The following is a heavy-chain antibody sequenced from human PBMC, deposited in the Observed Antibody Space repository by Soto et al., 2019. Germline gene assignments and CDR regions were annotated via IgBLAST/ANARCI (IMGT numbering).Heavy chain of an antibody. V-gene: IGHV3-74*01. J-gene: IGHJ6*02. CDR3: ARGNNGMDV. CDR2: IKSDGSST. CDR1: GFTFSNFW. Sequence: EVQLVESGGGLVQPGGSLRLSCAASGFTFSNFWMHWVRQAPGKGLVWVSRIKSDGSSTNYADSVKGRFTSSRDNAKNTLYLQLNSLRDEDTAVYYCARGNNGMDVWGQGTTVTVSS.